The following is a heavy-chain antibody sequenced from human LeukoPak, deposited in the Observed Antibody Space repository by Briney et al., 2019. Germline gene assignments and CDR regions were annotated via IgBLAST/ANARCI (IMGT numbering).Heavy chain of an antibody. Sequence: ASVKVSCKASGYTFTGYYMHWVRQAPGQGLEGMGWINPNSGGTNYAQKLQGRVTMTRDTSISTDYMELSRLRSDDTAVYYCARYKWLVRPHLDYWGQGTLVTVSS. D-gene: IGHD6-19*01. V-gene: IGHV1-2*02. J-gene: IGHJ4*02. CDR1: GYTFTGYY. CDR3: ARYKWLVRPHLDY. CDR2: INPNSGGT.